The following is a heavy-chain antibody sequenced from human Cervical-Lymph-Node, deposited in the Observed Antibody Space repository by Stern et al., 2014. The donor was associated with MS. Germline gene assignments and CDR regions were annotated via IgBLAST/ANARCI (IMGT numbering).Heavy chain of an antibody. J-gene: IGHJ4*02. Sequence: VQLVESGVEVKKPGASVKVSCKASGYRFTTFGISWVRQAPGQGLEWMGWINTNSGDTNYAQNFQGRVTMTTDTSTGTVYMELSSLRSDDTAVYYCARGWELTPWGQGTLVTVSS. D-gene: IGHD1-26*01. CDR1: GYRFTTFG. V-gene: IGHV1-18*01. CDR3: ARGWELTP. CDR2: INTNSGDT.